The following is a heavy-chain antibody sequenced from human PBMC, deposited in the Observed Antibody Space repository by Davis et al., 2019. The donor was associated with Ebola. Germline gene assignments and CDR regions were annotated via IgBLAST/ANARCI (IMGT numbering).Heavy chain of an antibody. CDR3: ARDSSGWPNDDY. CDR2: IYYSGIT. J-gene: IGHJ4*02. V-gene: IGHV4-59*12. D-gene: IGHD6-19*01. Sequence: SETLSLTCTVSGGSISSYYWSWIRQPPRKGLEWIGSIYYSGITYYNPSLKSRVTTSVDTSKNQFSLKLSSGTAADTAVYYCARDSSGWPNDDYWGQGTLVTVSS. CDR1: GGSISSYY.